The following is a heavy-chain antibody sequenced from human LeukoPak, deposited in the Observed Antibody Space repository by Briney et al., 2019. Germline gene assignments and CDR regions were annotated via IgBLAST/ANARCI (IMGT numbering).Heavy chain of an antibody. D-gene: IGHD2-2*03. V-gene: IGHV4-39*07. CDR3: ARLIRVGYCSTTSCNWFDP. CDR2: IYYSGST. J-gene: IGHJ5*02. Sequence: SETLSLTCIVSGGSISSTSYYWGWIRQPPGKGLEWIGNIYYSGSTYYNPSLKSRVTISVDTSKNQFSLKLSSVTAADTAVYYCARLIRVGYCSTTSCNWFDPWGQGTLVTVSS. CDR1: GGSISSTSYY.